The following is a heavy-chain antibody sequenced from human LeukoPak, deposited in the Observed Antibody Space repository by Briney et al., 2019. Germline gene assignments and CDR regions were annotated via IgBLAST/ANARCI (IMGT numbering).Heavy chain of an antibody. Sequence: KTGGSLRLSCAASGFTFRSYSMNWVRQAPGKGLEWVSSISSSSSYIYYADSVKGRFTISRDNAKNSLYLQMNSLRAEDTAVYYCARDGVHAFDIWGQGTMVTVSS. CDR1: GFTFRSYS. CDR3: ARDGVHAFDI. V-gene: IGHV3-21*01. J-gene: IGHJ3*02. D-gene: IGHD3-10*01. CDR2: ISSSSSYI.